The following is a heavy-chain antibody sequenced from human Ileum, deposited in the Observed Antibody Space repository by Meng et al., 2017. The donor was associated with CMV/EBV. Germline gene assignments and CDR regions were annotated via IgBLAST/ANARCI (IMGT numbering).Heavy chain of an antibody. CDR3: ARDPSAVTPYYYGMDV. D-gene: IGHD4-11*01. V-gene: IGHV4-34*01. CDR1: GGSFSGYY. Sequence: SETLSLTCAVYGGSFSGYYWSWIRQPPGKGLEWIGEINHSGSINYNPSLKSRVTISVDTSKNQFSLKPSSVTAADAAVYYCARDPSAVTPYYYGMDVWGQGTTVTVSS. CDR2: INHSGSI. J-gene: IGHJ6*02.